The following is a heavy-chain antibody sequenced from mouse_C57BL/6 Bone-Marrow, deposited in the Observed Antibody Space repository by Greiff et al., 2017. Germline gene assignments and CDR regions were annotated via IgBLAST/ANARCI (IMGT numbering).Heavy chain of an antibody. Sequence: VQLQQPGAELVKPGASVKVSCKASGYTFTSYWMHWVKQRPGQGLEWIGRIHPSDSDNNYNQKFKGKATLTVDKSSSTAYMQLSSLTSEASAVYYCAMNYDYEWYFGVRGTGTTVTVSS. CDR2: IHPSDSDN. J-gene: IGHJ1*03. V-gene: IGHV1-74*01. D-gene: IGHD2-4*01. CDR3: AMNYDYEWYFGV. CDR1: GYTFTSYW.